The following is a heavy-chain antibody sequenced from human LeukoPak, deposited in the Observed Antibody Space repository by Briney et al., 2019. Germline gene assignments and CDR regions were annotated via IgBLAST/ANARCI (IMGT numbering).Heavy chain of an antibody. Sequence: GGSLRLSCLGSGFNFRYFWMSWVRQAPGKGLEWVANINHDGRETYYADSVKGRFIISRDNAKDSLYLQMNSLRAEDAAVYYCAKVPYGGNSNYWYFDLWGRGTLVTVSS. D-gene: IGHD4-23*01. CDR1: GFNFRYFW. V-gene: IGHV3-7*01. J-gene: IGHJ2*01. CDR3: AKVPYGGNSNYWYFDL. CDR2: INHDGRET.